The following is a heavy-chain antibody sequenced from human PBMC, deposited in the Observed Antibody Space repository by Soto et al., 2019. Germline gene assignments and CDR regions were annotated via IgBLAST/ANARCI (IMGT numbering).Heavy chain of an antibody. V-gene: IGHV3-30*18. CDR2: ISYEGINK. CDR1: GFTFSRFG. CDR3: AKDSAPRPDFWSGHNYYHGMDV. D-gene: IGHD3-3*01. Sequence: QLQLVESGGGVVQPGRSLRLSCIGSGFTFSRFGMHWVRQAPGKGLEWVAVISYEGINKNYSDSVKGRFTISRDNSKKTLYLQMDSLKVEDTAVYYCAKDSAPRPDFWSGHNYYHGMDVWGQGTTVTVSS. J-gene: IGHJ6*02.